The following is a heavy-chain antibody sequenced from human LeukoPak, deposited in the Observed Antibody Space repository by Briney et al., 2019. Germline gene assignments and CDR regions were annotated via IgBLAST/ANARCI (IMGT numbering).Heavy chain of an antibody. CDR3: ARDRGITMVRGVPQPFD. J-gene: IGHJ4*02. V-gene: IGHV1-18*04. CDR2: ISAYNGNT. D-gene: IGHD3-10*01. CDR1: GYTFTSYG. Sequence: ASVKVSCKASGYTFTSYGISWVRQAPGQGLEWMGWISAYNGNTNYAQKLQGRVTMTTDTSTSTAYMELRSLRSDDTAVYYCARDRGITMVRGVPQPFDWGQGTLVTASS.